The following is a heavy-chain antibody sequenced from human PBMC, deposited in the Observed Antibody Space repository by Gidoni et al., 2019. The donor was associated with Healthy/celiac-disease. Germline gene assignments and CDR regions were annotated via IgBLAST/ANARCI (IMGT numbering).Heavy chain of an antibody. V-gene: IGHV4-34*01. CDR2: INHSGST. CDR3: ARERKKTYYYGSGMGYFDL. D-gene: IGHD3-10*01. Sequence: QVQLQQWGAGLLKPSETLSLTCAVYGGSFSGYYWSWSRQPPGKGLEWIGEINHSGSTNYNPSLQSRVTISVDPSKNQFSLKLSSVTAADTAVYYCARERKKTYYYGSGMGYFDLWGRGTLVTVSS. J-gene: IGHJ2*01. CDR1: GGSFSGYY.